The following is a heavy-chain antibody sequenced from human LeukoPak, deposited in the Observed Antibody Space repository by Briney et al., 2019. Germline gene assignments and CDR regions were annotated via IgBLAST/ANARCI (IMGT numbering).Heavy chain of an antibody. CDR2: MNPNSGKT. V-gene: IGHV1-8*03. CDR3: ARGIGSGSPPV. J-gene: IGHJ6*04. D-gene: IGHD3-10*01. Sequence: ASVKVSCKASGYTFTSYDINWVRQAPGQGLEWMGWMNPNSGKTDYAQKFQGRVTITRNNSISTAYMELSSLRSEDTAVYYCARGIGSGSPPVWGKGTTVTVSS. CDR1: GYTFTSYD.